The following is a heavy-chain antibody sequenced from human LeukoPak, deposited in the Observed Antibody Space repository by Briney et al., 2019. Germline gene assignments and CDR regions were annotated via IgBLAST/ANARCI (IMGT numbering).Heavy chain of an antibody. CDR1: GFTFSSYS. Sequence: GGSLRLSCAASGFTFSSYSMNWVRQAPGKGLEWVSSISSSSSYIYYADSVKGRFTISRDNAKNSLYLQMNSLRAKDTAVYCCARDSVSGVVPAARGAFDIWGQGTMVTVSS. D-gene: IGHD2-2*01. CDR3: ARDSVSGVVPAARGAFDI. CDR2: ISSSSSYI. V-gene: IGHV3-21*01. J-gene: IGHJ3*02.